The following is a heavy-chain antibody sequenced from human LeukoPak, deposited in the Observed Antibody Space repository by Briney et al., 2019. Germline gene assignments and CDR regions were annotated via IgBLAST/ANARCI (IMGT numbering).Heavy chain of an antibody. CDR3: ARVTDSGSYYFDY. CDR1: GGSFSGYY. CDR2: INHSGSI. D-gene: IGHD1-26*01. J-gene: IGHJ4*02. Sequence: SETLSLTCAVYGGSFSGYYWSWIRQPPGKGLEWIGEINHSGSINYNPSLKSRVTISVDTSKNQFSLKLSSVTAADTAVYYCARVTDSGSYYFDYWGQGTLVTVSS. V-gene: IGHV4-34*01.